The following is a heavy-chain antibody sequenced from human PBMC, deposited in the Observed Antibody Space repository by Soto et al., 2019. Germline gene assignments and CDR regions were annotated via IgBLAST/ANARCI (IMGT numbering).Heavy chain of an antibody. CDR3: ARTRSFTLGFYYDGMDV. Sequence: GESLKISCQGSWYSFASYWIGWVRQMPGKDLEWMGIIYPGDSDTRYSPSFQGQVAISADESLRTAYLQWTSLKASDTALYYCARTRSFTLGFYYDGMDVWGQGTTVTVSS. D-gene: IGHD6-6*01. J-gene: IGHJ6*02. V-gene: IGHV5-51*01. CDR1: WYSFASYW. CDR2: IYPGDSDT.